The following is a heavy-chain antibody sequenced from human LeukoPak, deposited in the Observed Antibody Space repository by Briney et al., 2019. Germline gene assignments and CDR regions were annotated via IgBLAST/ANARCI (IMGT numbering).Heavy chain of an antibody. J-gene: IGHJ4*02. V-gene: IGHV1-2*02. D-gene: IGHD2-15*01. CDR3: ARVRRYCSGGSCYYFDY. Sequence: ASVKASCKASGYTFTGYYMHWVRQAPGQGLEWMGWINPNSGGTNYAQKFQGRVTMTRDTSISTAYMELSRLRSDDTAVYYCARVRRYCSGGSCYYFDYWGQGTLVTVSS. CDR2: INPNSGGT. CDR1: GYTFTGYY.